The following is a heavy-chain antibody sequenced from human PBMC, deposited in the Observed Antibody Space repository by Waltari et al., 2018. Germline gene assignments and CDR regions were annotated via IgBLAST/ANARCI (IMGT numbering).Heavy chain of an antibody. CDR1: GGSISSSSYY. Sequence: QLQLQESGPGLVKPSETLSLTCTVSGGSISSSSYYWGWLRPPPGKGLEWIGSIYYSGSTYYNPSLKSRVTISVDTSKNQFSLKLSSVTAADTAVYYCARARGIAVAGGENFDYWGQGTLVTVSS. CDR2: IYYSGST. D-gene: IGHD6-19*01. J-gene: IGHJ4*02. V-gene: IGHV4-39*07. CDR3: ARARGIAVAGGENFDY.